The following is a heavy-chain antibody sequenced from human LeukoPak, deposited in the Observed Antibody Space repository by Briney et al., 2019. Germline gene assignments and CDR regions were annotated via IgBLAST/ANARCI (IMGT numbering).Heavy chain of an antibody. CDR1: GFIFSTYN. CDR2: ITTSSSTI. V-gene: IGHV3-48*02. D-gene: IGHD3-10*01. CDR3: ARGLGYYGSGSYCLDC. J-gene: IGHJ4*02. Sequence: GGSLRLSCAASGFIFSTYNMNWVRQAPGKGLEWVSYITTSSSTIYYADSVKCRFTISRDNAKNSLYLQMNSLRDEDTAVYYCARGLGYYGSGSYCLDCWGQGTLVTVSS.